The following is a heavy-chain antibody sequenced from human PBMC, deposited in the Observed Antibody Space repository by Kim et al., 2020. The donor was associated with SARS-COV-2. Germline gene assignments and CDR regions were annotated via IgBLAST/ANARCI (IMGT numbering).Heavy chain of an antibody. D-gene: IGHD3-3*01. CDR2: ISPSGANT. V-gene: IGHV3-23*01. J-gene: IGHJ4*01. CDR3: AKDQAGYYDSGTVDY. CDR1: GFTFNKHA. Sequence: GGSLRLSCAASGFTFNKHAMNWVRQAPGKGLELVSRISPSGANTYYADSVKGRFTVSRDNSKNTLYLQMNGLRAEDTAVYYCAKDQAGYYDSGTVDYWG.